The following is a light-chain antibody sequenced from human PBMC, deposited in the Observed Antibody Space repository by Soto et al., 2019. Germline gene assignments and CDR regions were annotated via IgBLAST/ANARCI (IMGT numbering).Light chain of an antibody. Sequence: DIQMTQSPSSLSASVGDRVTITCRASQGIGDGLGWYQQKPGKAPKRLIYSASTLHSGVPSRFSGSGSGTEFTLTIRSLQPEDFATYYCLQHNNYPFTFGPGTKVDIK. CDR2: SAS. CDR1: QGIGDG. CDR3: LQHNNYPFT. V-gene: IGKV1-17*01. J-gene: IGKJ3*01.